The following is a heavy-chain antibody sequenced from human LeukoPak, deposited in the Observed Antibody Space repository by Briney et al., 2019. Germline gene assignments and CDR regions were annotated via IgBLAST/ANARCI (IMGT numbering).Heavy chain of an antibody. CDR3: ARIYGGNSYYFDS. CDR2: ITGSGGNT. J-gene: IGHJ4*02. V-gene: IGHV3-23*01. CDR1: GFTFSSFA. D-gene: IGHD4-23*01. Sequence: PGGSLRLSCAASGFTFSSFAMSWVRQAPGKGLEWVSAITGSGGNTYYADSVEGRFTISRDNSKNTLFLRMNSLRAEDTAVYYCARIYGGNSYYFDSWGQGTLVTVSS.